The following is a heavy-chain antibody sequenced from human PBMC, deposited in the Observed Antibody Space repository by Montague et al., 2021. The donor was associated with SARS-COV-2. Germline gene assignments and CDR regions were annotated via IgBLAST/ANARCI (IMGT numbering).Heavy chain of an antibody. CDR2: INHSGST. V-gene: IGHV4-34*01. J-gene: IGHJ4*02. CDR1: GGSFSGYS. D-gene: IGHD5-12*01. CDR3: ARDLWVWLSVEGSFDS. Sequence: SETLSLTCAVYGGSFSGYSWSWIRQPPGKGLEWIGEINHSGSTNYNPSLKSRVTISVDTSKNQFSLKLSSVTAADTAVYYCARDLWVWLSVEGSFDSWGQGTLVTVSS.